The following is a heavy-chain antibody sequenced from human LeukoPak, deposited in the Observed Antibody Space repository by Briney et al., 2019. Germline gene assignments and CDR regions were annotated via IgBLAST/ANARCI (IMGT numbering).Heavy chain of an antibody. Sequence: SETLSLTCAVYGGSFSGYYWSWIRQPPGKGLEWIGEINHSGSTNYNPSLKSRVTISVDTSKNQFSLKLSSVTAADTAVYYCARGVQPGIAAAGVRRKFDPWGQGTLVTVSS. J-gene: IGHJ5*02. CDR3: ARGVQPGIAAAGVRRKFDP. D-gene: IGHD6-13*01. V-gene: IGHV4-34*01. CDR2: INHSGST. CDR1: GGSFSGYY.